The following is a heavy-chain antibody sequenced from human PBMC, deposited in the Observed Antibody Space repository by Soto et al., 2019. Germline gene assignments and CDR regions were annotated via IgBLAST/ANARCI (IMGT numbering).Heavy chain of an antibody. D-gene: IGHD1-26*01. CDR3: ARRLSGSYEGNWFDP. Sequence: SETLSLTCTVSGGSISSYYWSWIRQPPGKGLEWIGYIYYSGSTNYNPSLKSRVTISVDTSKNQFSLKLSSVTAADTAVYYCARRLSGSYEGNWFDPWGQGTLVTVSS. V-gene: IGHV4-59*01. CDR1: GGSISSYY. CDR2: IYYSGST. J-gene: IGHJ5*02.